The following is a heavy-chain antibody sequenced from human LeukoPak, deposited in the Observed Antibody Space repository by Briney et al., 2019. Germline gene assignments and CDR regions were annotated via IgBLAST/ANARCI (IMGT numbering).Heavy chain of an antibody. CDR3: AKDGKGAPVAGTGYFDY. CDR2: MWYDGTKK. V-gene: IGHV3-33*06. CDR1: GLTLSSHG. Sequence: GGSLRLSCAASGLTLSSHGTLWVRQAPGKGLEWVALMWYDGTKKNYADSVKGRFTISRDNSKNTLYLQMNSLRAEDTAIYYCAKDGKGAPVAGTGYFDYWGQGPLVTVSS. J-gene: IGHJ4*02. D-gene: IGHD6-19*01.